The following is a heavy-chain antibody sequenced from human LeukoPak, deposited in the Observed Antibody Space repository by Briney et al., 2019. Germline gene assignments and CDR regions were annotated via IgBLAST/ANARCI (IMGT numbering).Heavy chain of an antibody. CDR1: GGSISSYY. Sequence: SETLSLTCTVSGGSISSYYWSWIRQPPGKGLEWIGYIYYSGSTNYNPSLKSRVTISVDTSKNQFSLKLSSVTAADTAVYYCARDLLGCGGDCFHYYGMDVWGQGTTVTVSS. V-gene: IGHV4-59*01. CDR2: IYYSGST. CDR3: ARDLLGCGGDCFHYYGMDV. J-gene: IGHJ6*02. D-gene: IGHD2-21*02.